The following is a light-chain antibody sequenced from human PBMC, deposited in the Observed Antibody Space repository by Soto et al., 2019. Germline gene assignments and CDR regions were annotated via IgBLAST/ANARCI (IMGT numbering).Light chain of an antibody. V-gene: IGKV3-11*01. CDR3: QQRSNWPLT. CDR2: DAS. CDR1: QSVTSS. J-gene: IGKJ4*01. Sequence: EIVLTQSPATLSLSPGERATLSCRASQSVTSSLACYQQKPGQAPRLLIYDASNRATGIPARFSGSGSGTDFTLTISSLEPEDFAVYYCQQRSNWPLTFGGGTKEEIK.